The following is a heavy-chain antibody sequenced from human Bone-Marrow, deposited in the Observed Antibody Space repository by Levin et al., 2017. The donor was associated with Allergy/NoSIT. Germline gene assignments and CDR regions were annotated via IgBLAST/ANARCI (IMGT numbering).Heavy chain of an antibody. CDR3: TTSSNQLVTNFDY. CDR1: GFTFSNAW. Sequence: GGSLRLSCAASGFTFSNAWMSWVRQAPGKGLEWVGRIKSKTDGGTTDYAAPVKGRFTISRDDSKNTLYLQMNSLKTEDTAVYYCTTSSNQLVTNFDYWGQGTLVTVSS. CDR2: IKSKTDGGTT. D-gene: IGHD6-13*01. J-gene: IGHJ4*02. V-gene: IGHV3-15*01.